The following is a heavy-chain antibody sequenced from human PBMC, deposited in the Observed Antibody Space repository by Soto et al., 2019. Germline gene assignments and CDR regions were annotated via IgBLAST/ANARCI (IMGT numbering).Heavy chain of an antibody. CDR3: ATKYYYDSSGSIGY. J-gene: IGHJ4*02. V-gene: IGHV3-30-3*01. Sequence: QVQLVESGGGVVQPGRSLRLSCAASGFTFSDYAMHWVRQAPGKGLEWVAVISYNASNKYYADSVKGRFTISRDNSKNTLYLQMNSLRAEDTAVYYCATKYYYDSSGSIGYWGQETLVTVSS. CDR1: GFTFSDYA. CDR2: ISYNASNK. D-gene: IGHD3-22*01.